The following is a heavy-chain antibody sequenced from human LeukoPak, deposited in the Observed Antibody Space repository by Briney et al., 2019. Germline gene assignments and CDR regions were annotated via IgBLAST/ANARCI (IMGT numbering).Heavy chain of an antibody. CDR1: GGTFSSYA. Sequence: SVKVSCKASGGTFSSYAISWVRQAPGQGLEWMGGIIPIFGTANYAQKFQGSVTITADKSTSTAYMELSSLRFEDTAVYYCASGPLYCSSTSCYSAGWFDPWGQGTLVTVSS. CDR2: IIPIFGTA. J-gene: IGHJ5*02. D-gene: IGHD2-2*02. V-gene: IGHV1-69*06. CDR3: ASGPLYCSSTSCYSAGWFDP.